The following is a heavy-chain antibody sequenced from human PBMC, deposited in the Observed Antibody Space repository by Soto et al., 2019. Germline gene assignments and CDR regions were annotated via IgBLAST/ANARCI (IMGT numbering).Heavy chain of an antibody. CDR3: ARGLRASFGVRLSYYYYGIDV. V-gene: IGHV4-34*01. J-gene: IGHJ6*02. Sequence: PSETLSLTCSLYDGSFSDYYWGWIRQSPGKGLEWIGEISHSGSTNYTPSLKSRVTISIDASKNQFSLKLTSVTAADTAVYYCARGLRASFGVRLSYYYYGIDVWGQGTTVTVSS. CDR2: ISHSGST. D-gene: IGHD3-10*01. CDR1: DGSFSDYY.